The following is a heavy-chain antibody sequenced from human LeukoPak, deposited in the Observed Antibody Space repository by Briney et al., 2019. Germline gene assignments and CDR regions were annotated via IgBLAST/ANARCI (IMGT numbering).Heavy chain of an antibody. CDR1: GFTFDNYA. V-gene: IGHV3-23*01. CDR3: AITLLVPGASNAFDI. J-gene: IGHJ3*02. D-gene: IGHD2-2*01. CDR2: ITGGGGST. Sequence: GGSLRLSCAASGFTFDNYAINWVRQAPGRGLEWVSAITGGGGSTYYADSVKGRFTISRDNSKNTLFLQLNSLRAEDTALYYCAITLLVPGASNAFDIWGQGTMVTVCS.